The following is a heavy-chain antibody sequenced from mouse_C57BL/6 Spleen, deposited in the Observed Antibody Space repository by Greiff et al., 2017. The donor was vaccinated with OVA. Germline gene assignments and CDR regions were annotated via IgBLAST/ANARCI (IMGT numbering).Heavy chain of an antibody. CDR1: GYTFTSYW. D-gene: IGHD2-1*01. J-gene: IGHJ1*03. V-gene: IGHV1-55*01. CDR3: ARSTMVRKYFDV. Sequence: QVQLQQPGAELVKPGASVKMSCKASGYTFTSYWITWVKQRPGQGLEWIGDIYPGSGSTNYNEKFKSKATLTVDTSSSTAYMQLSSLTSEDSAVYYCARSTMVRKYFDVWGTGTTVTVSS. CDR2: IYPGSGST.